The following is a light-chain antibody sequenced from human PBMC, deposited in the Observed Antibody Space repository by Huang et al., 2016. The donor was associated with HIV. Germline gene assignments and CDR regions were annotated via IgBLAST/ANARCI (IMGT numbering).Light chain of an antibody. Sequence: DIQITQSPSSLSASVGDSVIITCRASQNINRYLNWYQQQPGKAPKLLISGASKLQSGVPSSFSGSGSGTHFTLAISSLSPEDSATYYCQQSAVTPRTFGQGTKLEI. CDR3: QQSAVTPRT. CDR1: QNINRY. V-gene: IGKV1-39*01. J-gene: IGKJ2*01. CDR2: GAS.